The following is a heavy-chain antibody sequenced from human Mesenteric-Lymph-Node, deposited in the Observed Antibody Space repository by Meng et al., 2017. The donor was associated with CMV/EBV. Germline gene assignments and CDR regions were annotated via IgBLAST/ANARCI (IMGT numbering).Heavy chain of an antibody. J-gene: IGHJ6*02. Sequence: GGSRRLSCAASGFTFSSYWMSWVRQAPGKGLEWVANIKQDGSEKYYVDSVKGRFTISRDNSKNTLYLQMNSLRAEDTALYYCVKEYSGSYLRYGMDVWGQGTTVTVSS. CDR1: GFTFSSYW. CDR2: IKQDGSEK. CDR3: VKEYSGSYLRYGMDV. D-gene: IGHD1-26*01. V-gene: IGHV3-7*04.